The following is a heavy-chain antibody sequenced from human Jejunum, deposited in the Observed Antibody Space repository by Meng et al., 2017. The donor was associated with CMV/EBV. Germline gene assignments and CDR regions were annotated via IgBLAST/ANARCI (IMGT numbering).Heavy chain of an antibody. D-gene: IGHD3-22*01. V-gene: IGHV3-21*01. CDR1: SYN. J-gene: IGHJ4*02. CDR2: LTGYSNIL. Sequence: SYNLHWVPPAPGRGLEWVSFLTGYSNILRYAGSVQGRFTISRDNAKNSLYMQMNSLRAEDTAVYYCARFGTMIVVEDVDYFDYWGQGTVVTVSS. CDR3: ARFGTMIVVEDVDYFDY.